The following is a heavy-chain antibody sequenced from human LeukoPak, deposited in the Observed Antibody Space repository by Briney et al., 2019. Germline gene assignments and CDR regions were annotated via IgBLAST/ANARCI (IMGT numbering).Heavy chain of an antibody. CDR3: AREMSMITCGGVIATGGFDY. CDR1: GFTFSSYA. CDR2: ISYDGSNK. Sequence: PGGSLRLSCAASGFTFSSYAMHWVRQAPGKGLEWVAVISYDGSNKYYADSVKGRFTISRDNSKNTLYLQMNSLRAEDTAVYYCAREMSMITCGGVIATGGFDYWGQGTLVTVSS. D-gene: IGHD3-16*02. J-gene: IGHJ4*02. V-gene: IGHV3-30*04.